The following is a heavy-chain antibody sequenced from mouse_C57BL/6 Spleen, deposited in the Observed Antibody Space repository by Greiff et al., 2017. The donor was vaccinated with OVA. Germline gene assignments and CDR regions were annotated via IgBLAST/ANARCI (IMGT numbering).Heavy chain of an antibody. J-gene: IGHJ1*03. CDR2: IDPSDSET. D-gene: IGHD2-2*01. CDR3: AISYGYDRYFDV. V-gene: IGHV1-52*01. Sequence: QVHVKQPGAELVRPGSSVKLSCKASGYTFTSYWMHWVKQRPIQGLEWIGNIDPSDSETHYNQKFKGKATLTVDKSSSTAYKQLSSLTSEDSAVYYCAISYGYDRYFDVWGTGTTVTVSS. CDR1: GYTFTSYW.